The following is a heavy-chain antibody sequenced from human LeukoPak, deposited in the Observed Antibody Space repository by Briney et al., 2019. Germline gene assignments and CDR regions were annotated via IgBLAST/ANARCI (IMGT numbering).Heavy chain of an antibody. CDR3: ARSQGSGSYYKGLRYYYYMDV. CDR2: INHSGST. D-gene: IGHD3-10*01. J-gene: IGHJ6*03. CDR1: GGSISSSSYY. V-gene: IGHV4-39*07. Sequence: SETLSLTCTVSGGSISSSSYYWGWIRQPPGKGLEWIGEINHSGSTNYNPSLKSRVTISVDTSKNQFSLKLSSVTAADTAVYYCARSQGSGSYYKGLRYYYYMDVWGKGTTVTVSS.